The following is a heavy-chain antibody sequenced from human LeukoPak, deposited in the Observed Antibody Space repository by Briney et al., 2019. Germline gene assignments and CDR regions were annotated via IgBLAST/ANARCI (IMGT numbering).Heavy chain of an antibody. J-gene: IGHJ3*02. Sequence: SETLSLTCSVSGDSISSHYWSWIRQPPGKGLEWIAYIYDRGSTTYNPSLKSRITTSVDTSKNQFSLKLSSVTAADTAVYYCARETNVLRFLEWLPEAFDIWGQGTMVTVSS. CDR1: GDSISSHY. CDR3: ARETNVLRFLEWLPEAFDI. V-gene: IGHV4-59*11. D-gene: IGHD3-3*01. CDR2: IYDRGST.